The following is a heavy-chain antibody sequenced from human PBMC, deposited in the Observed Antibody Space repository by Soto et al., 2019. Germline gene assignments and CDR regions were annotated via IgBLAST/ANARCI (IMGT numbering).Heavy chain of an antibody. CDR1: GYSFTSYW. Sequence: PGESLKISCKGSGYSFTSYWIGWVRQMPGKGLEWMGIIYPGDSDTRYSPSFQGQVTISVDKSISTANLQWSSLKASDTAMYYCARLGCNSTSCYYFDNWGQGTPVTVS. J-gene: IGHJ4*02. V-gene: IGHV5-51*01. CDR2: IYPGDSDT. CDR3: ARLGCNSTSCYYFDN. D-gene: IGHD2-2*01.